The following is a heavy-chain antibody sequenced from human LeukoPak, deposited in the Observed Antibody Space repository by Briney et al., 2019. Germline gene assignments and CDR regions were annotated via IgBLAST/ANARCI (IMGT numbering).Heavy chain of an antibody. D-gene: IGHD3-22*01. CDR1: GGSSSGYY. Sequence: SETLSLTCAVYGGSSSGYYWSWIRQPPGKGLEWIGEINHSGSTNYNPSLKSRVTISVDTSKNQFSLKLSSVTAADTAVYYCARAGDYYDSSGEVAEYGMDVWGQGTTVTVSS. V-gene: IGHV4-34*01. CDR3: ARAGDYYDSSGEVAEYGMDV. J-gene: IGHJ6*02. CDR2: INHSGST.